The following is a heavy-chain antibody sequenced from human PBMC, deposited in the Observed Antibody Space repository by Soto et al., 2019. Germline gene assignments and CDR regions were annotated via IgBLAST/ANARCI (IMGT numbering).Heavy chain of an antibody. V-gene: IGHV3-30-3*01. J-gene: IGHJ6*02. CDR1: GFTFSSYA. Sequence: GGSLRLSCAASGFTFSSYAMHWVRQAPGKGLEWVAVISYDGSNKYYADSVKGRFTISRDNSKNTLYLQMNSLRAEDTAVYYCARDRPGGWELLDYYYYGMDGWGQGTTVTVSS. D-gene: IGHD1-26*01. CDR2: ISYDGSNK. CDR3: ARDRPGGWELLDYYYYGMDG.